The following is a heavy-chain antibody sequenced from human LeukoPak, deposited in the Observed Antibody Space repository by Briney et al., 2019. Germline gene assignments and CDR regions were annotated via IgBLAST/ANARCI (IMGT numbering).Heavy chain of an antibody. J-gene: IGHJ5*02. CDR3: ARDFSYCSSTSCYHRFDP. V-gene: IGHV4-39*07. Sequence: PSETLSLTCTVSGGSISSSSSFWGWIRQPPGKGLEWIGSIYYSGSTYYNPSLKSRVTISVDTSKNQFSLKLSSVTAADTAVYYCARDFSYCSSTSCYHRFDPWGQGTLVTVSS. D-gene: IGHD2-2*01. CDR2: IYYSGST. CDR1: GGSISSSSSF.